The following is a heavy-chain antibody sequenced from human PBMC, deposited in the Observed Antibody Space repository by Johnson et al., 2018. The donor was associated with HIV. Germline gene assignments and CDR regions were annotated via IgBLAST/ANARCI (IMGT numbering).Heavy chain of an antibody. CDR1: GFTFNNAW. CDR3: VRGRISTVVVDLRGGGFDI. J-gene: IGHJ3*02. D-gene: IGHD2-2*01. Sequence: VQLVESGGGLVKPGGSLRVSCAASGFTFNNAWMSWVRQAPGKGLEWIGRIKSKTDGGTTDYAAPVKGRFTISRDDSKNTLHLQMNSLRTEDTAVYYCVRGRISTVVVDLRGGGFDIWGQGTLVTVSS. V-gene: IGHV3-15*01. CDR2: IKSKTDGGTT.